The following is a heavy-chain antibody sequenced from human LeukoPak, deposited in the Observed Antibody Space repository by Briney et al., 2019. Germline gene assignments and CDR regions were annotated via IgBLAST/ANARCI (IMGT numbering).Heavy chain of an antibody. V-gene: IGHV4-4*02. CDR3: ARSHGSGSYYNLNDY. D-gene: IGHD3-10*01. Sequence: PSETLSLTCAVSGGSISSSNWWSWVRQPPGKGLEWIGEIYHSGSTNYNPSLKSRVTISVDTSKNQYSLKLSSVTAADTAVYYCARSHGSGSYYNLNDYWGQGNLVTVSS. CDR1: GGSISSSNW. J-gene: IGHJ4*02. CDR2: IYHSGST.